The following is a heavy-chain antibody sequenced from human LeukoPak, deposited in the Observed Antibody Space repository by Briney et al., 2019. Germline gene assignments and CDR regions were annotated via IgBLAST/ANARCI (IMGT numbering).Heavy chain of an antibody. Sequence: ASVKVSCKASGYTFTSYGISWVRQAPGQGLEWMGWISAYNGNTNYAQKLQGRVTLTTDTSTSTAYMELRSLRSDDTAVYYCARVDCSSTSYFTTNYYYYGMDVWGQGTTVTVSS. CDR1: GYTFTSYG. V-gene: IGHV1-18*01. J-gene: IGHJ6*02. CDR3: ARVDCSSTSYFTTNYYYYGMDV. CDR2: ISAYNGNT. D-gene: IGHD2-2*01.